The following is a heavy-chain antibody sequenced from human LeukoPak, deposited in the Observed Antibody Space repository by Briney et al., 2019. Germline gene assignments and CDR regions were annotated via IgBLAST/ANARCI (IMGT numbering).Heavy chain of an antibody. CDR1: GFTFSSYS. D-gene: IGHD1-26*01. CDR3: ARGGSYLSAFDI. J-gene: IGHJ3*02. V-gene: IGHV3-48*04. Sequence: GGSLRLSCAASGFTFSSYSMDWVRQAPGKGLEWVSYISSSGSTIYYADSVKGRFTISRDNAKSSLYLQMNSLRAEDTAVYYCARGGSYLSAFDIWGQGTMVTVSS. CDR2: ISSSGSTI.